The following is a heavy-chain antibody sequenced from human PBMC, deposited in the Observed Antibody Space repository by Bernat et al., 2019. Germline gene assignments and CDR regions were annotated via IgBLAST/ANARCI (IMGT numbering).Heavy chain of an antibody. J-gene: IGHJ4*01. CDR2: INPNSGGT. D-gene: IGHD2-21*01. CDR1: GYTFTIYN. V-gene: IGHV1-2*02. Sequence: QVQMVQSGAEVKETGASVKVSCKAFGYTFTIYNFHWVRQAPGQGLEWMGWINPNSGGTNYAQKFQGRVTMTRDTSISTAYMELSRLRSDDTAVYYCARDLDSAPYDYWGQEPWSPSPQ. CDR3: ARDLDSAPYDY.